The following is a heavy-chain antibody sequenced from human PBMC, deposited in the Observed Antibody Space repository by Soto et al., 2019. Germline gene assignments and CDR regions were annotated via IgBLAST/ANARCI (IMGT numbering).Heavy chain of an antibody. CDR3: AKDTGFHYYFHY. Sequence: GGSLRLSCAASGLTFSNYGMHWVRQAPGKGLEWVTVISYDGSKRYYADSVKGRFTISRDISKNTLYLQMNSLRAEDTAVYYCAKDTGFHYYFHYWGQGTLVTVSS. V-gene: IGHV3-30*18. CDR2: ISYDGSKR. J-gene: IGHJ4*02. D-gene: IGHD2-15*01. CDR1: GLTFSNYG.